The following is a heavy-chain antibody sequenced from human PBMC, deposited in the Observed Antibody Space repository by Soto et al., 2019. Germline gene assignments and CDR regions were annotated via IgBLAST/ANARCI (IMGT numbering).Heavy chain of an antibody. Sequence: SETLSLTCAVYGGSFSGYYWNWIRQPPGKGLEWIGEINHSGSTKYSPSLKSRVTISVDTSKNQFSLKLSSVTAADTAVYYCARGYRYFDLWGRGTLVTVSS. J-gene: IGHJ2*01. CDR2: INHSGST. CDR1: GGSFSGYY. D-gene: IGHD2-2*02. CDR3: ARGYRYFDL. V-gene: IGHV4-34*01.